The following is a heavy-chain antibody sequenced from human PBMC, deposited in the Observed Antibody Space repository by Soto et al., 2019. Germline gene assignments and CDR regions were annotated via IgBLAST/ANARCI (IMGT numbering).Heavy chain of an antibody. D-gene: IGHD3-10*01. CDR3: AKGVTMVRGVLHYYFDY. J-gene: IGHJ4*02. CDR2: ISGSGGST. V-gene: IGHV3-23*01. Sequence: EVQLLESGGGLVQPGGSLRLSCAASGFTFSSYAMSWVRQAPGKGLEWVSAISGSGGSTYYADSVKGRFTISRDNSKNRLYLQMNSLRAEDTAVYYCAKGVTMVRGVLHYYFDYWGQGTLVTVSS. CDR1: GFTFSSYA.